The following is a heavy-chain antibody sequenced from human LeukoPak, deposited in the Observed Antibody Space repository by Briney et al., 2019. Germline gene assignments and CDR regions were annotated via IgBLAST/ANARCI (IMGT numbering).Heavy chain of an antibody. CDR1: GGTFSSYA. CDR2: IIPIFGIA. V-gene: IGHV1-69*05. J-gene: IGHJ3*02. CDR3: ASSYCSGGSCDAFDI. D-gene: IGHD2-15*01. Sequence: ASVKVSFKASGGTFSSYAISWVRQAPGQGLEWMGGIIPIFGIANYVQKFQGRVTITRDSSASTAYMELSSLRTEDTAVYYCASSYCSGGSCDAFDIWGQGTMVTVSS.